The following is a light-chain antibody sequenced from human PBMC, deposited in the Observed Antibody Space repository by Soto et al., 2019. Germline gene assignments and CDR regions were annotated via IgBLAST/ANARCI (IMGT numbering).Light chain of an antibody. J-gene: IGKJ2*01. CDR2: AAS. Sequence: DIQMTQSPSSLSASVGDRVTITCRASQSISSYLNWYQQKPGKAPKLLIDAASSLQSEAPSRFSGSGSGTDFTLTISSLQPEDFASYYCQQRYSTPLYAFGQGTKLEIK. CDR1: QSISSY. V-gene: IGKV1-39*01. CDR3: QQRYSTPLYA.